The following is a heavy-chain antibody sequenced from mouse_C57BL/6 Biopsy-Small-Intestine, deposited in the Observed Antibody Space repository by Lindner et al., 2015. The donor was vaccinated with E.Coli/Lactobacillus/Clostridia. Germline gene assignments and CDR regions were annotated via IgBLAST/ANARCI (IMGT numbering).Heavy chain of an antibody. CDR3: ARTPPDWFAY. Sequence: VQLQESGPELVKPGASVKMSCKASGYTFTSYIIHWVKQKPGQGLEWIGYFNPYNDGTRYNETFKGKATLTSDKSSSTAYMELSSLTSEDSAVYYCARTPPDWFAYWGQGTLVTVSA. J-gene: IGHJ3*01. V-gene: IGHV1-14*01. CDR1: GYTFTSYI. CDR2: FNPYNDGT.